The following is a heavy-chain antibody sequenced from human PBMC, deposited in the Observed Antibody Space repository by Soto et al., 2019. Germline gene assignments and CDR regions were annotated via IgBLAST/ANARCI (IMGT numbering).Heavy chain of an antibody. J-gene: IGHJ6*02. CDR2: ITGDGGSK. CDR1: GFTFSSYG. V-gene: IGHV3-30*03. CDR3: ARARAAGGPGRFDV. Sequence: GGSLRLSCAASGFTFSSYGMHWVRQAPGKGLEWVAAITGDGGSKYYADSVKGRFTISRDNSKNTLYLQMNSLRAEDTAVYYCARARAAGGPGRFDVWGQGTPVTVSS. D-gene: IGHD6-13*01.